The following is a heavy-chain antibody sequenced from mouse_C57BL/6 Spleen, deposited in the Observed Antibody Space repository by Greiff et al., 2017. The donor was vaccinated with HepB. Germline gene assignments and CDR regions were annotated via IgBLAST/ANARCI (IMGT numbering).Heavy chain of an antibody. J-gene: IGHJ2*01. D-gene: IGHD1-1*01. CDR3: ARHYSGYFDY. V-gene: IGHV5-9*01. CDR2: ISGGGGNT. CDR1: GFTFSSYT. Sequence: EVMLVESGGGLVKPGGSLKLSCAASGFTFSSYTMSWVRQTPEKRLEWVATISGGGGNTYYPDSVKGRFTISRDNAKNTLYLQMSSLRSEDTALYYCARHYSGYFDYWGQGTTLTVSS.